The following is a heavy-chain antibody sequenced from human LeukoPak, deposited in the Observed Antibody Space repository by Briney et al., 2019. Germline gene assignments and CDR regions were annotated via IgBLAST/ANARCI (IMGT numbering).Heavy chain of an antibody. D-gene: IGHD4-11*01. CDR2: INHSGGHK. CDR3: VKDDSMTLDHFDY. CDR1: AFTFNNFA. J-gene: IGHJ4*02. V-gene: IGHV3-23*01. Sequence: GGSLRLSCAASAFTFNNFAMSWVRQAPGKGLEWVSGINHSGGHKYYADSVKGRFTISRDNSKYTLYLQMNSLRAEDTAVYYCVKDDSMTLDHFDYWGQGTLVSVSS.